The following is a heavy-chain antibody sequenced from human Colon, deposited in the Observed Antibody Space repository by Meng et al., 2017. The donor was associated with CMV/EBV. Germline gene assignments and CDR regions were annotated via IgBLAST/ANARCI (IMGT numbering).Heavy chain of an antibody. Sequence: QLGAGLKRPVSSMKVSCNAFGGPFTDHAISWLLQAPGQGLEWMGGIIPIFGTANYAQKFQGRVTITADESTSTAYMELSSLRSEDTAVYYCARDIDSAEGYWGQGTLVTVSS. J-gene: IGHJ4*02. CDR3: ARDIDSAEGY. CDR1: GGPFTDHA. V-gene: IGHV1-69*01. D-gene: IGHD1-26*01. CDR2: IIPIFGTA.